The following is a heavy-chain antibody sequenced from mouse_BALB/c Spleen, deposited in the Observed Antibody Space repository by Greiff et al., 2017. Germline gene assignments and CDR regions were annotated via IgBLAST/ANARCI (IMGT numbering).Heavy chain of an antibody. V-gene: IGHV5-9-4*01. CDR2: ISSGGSYT. Sequence: DVQLVESGGGLVKPGGSLKLSCAASGFTFSSYAMSWVRQSPEKRLEWVAEISSGGSYTYYPDTVTGRFTISRDNAKNTLYLEMSSLRSEDTAMYYCARGWSYAMDYWGQGTSVTVSS. CDR3: ARGWSYAMDY. J-gene: IGHJ4*01. CDR1: GFTFSSYA.